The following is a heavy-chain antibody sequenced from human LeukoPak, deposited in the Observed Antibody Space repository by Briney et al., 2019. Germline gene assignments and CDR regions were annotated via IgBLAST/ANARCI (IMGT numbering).Heavy chain of an antibody. Sequence: GGSLRLSCAASGFTFSSYSMNWVRQAPGKGLEWVSSISSSSSYIYYADSVKGRFTISRENAKNSLYLQMNSLRAEDTAVYYCARESAVAGDWFDPWGQGTLVTVSS. CDR2: ISSSSSYI. CDR1: GFTFSSYS. V-gene: IGHV3-21*01. J-gene: IGHJ5*02. D-gene: IGHD6-19*01. CDR3: ARESAVAGDWFDP.